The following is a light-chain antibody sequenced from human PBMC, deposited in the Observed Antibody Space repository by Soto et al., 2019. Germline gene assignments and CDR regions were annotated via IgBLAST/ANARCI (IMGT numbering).Light chain of an antibody. CDR3: CSYAGSYTFYV. CDR2: DVT. CDR1: TSDVGGYNY. V-gene: IGLV2-11*01. Sequence: QSALTQPRSVSGSPGQSVTISCTGSTSDVGGYNYVSWYQKHPGRAPKLMIYDVTKRPSGVPDRFSVSKSGNTASLTISGLQAEDEAAYYCCSYAGSYTFYVFGTGTKVTVL. J-gene: IGLJ1*01.